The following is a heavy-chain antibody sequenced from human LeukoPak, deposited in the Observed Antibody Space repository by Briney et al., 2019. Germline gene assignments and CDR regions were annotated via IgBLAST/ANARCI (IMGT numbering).Heavy chain of an antibody. Sequence: PGGSLRLSCAASGFTFSSYGMNWVRQAPGKGLEWVAVIWYDGSNKYYVDSVKGRFAISRDNSKNTLYLQMNSLSAEDTALYYCAKDRSGYDYYGQYYFDYWGQGTPVTVSS. D-gene: IGHD5-12*01. CDR2: IWYDGSNK. J-gene: IGHJ4*02. CDR3: AKDRSGYDYYGQYYFDY. CDR1: GFTFSSYG. V-gene: IGHV3-33*06.